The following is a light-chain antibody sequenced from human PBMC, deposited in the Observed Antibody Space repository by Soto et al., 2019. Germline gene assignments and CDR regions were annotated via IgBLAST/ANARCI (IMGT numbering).Light chain of an antibody. CDR2: DVS. V-gene: IGLV2-14*03. J-gene: IGLJ1*01. CDR1: SSDVGGYNY. Sequence: QSVLTQPASVSGSPGQSITISCTGTSSDVGGYNYVSWYQHHPGKAPKLMIFDVSKRPSGVSNRFSGSKSGNTASLTISGLQPEDEADYYCSSYTTSNTRQIVFGTGTRSPS. CDR3: SSYTTSNTRQIV.